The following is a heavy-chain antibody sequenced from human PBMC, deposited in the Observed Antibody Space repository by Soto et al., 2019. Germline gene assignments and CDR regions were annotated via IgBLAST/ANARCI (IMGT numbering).Heavy chain of an antibody. CDR3: ARDQLETLTYGMDV. D-gene: IGHD6-13*01. V-gene: IGHV4-4*07. J-gene: IGHJ6*02. CDR2: IYNSGST. CDR1: GGSLMSYY. Sequence: QVQLQESGPGLVKPSETLSLTCTVSGGSLMSYYWSWIRQPAGKGLEWIGRIYNSGSTNYNPSLKSRVTKSVDMSKNQFSLKLSSVTAADTAVYYCARDQLETLTYGMDVWRQGTTVTVSS.